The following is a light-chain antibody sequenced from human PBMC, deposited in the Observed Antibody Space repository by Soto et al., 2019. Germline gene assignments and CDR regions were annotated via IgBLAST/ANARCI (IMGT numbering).Light chain of an antibody. CDR3: CLYAVTFYV. Sequence: SVLTPPRSVSGSPGQSVTISCTGTSSDVGTYDFVSWYQQHPGKAPRLMIFDVSERPSGVPDRFSGSKSGNTASLTISGLQAEDEADYYCCLYAVTFYVFGTGTKGTVL. CDR1: SSDVGTYDF. CDR2: DVS. V-gene: IGLV2-11*01. J-gene: IGLJ1*01.